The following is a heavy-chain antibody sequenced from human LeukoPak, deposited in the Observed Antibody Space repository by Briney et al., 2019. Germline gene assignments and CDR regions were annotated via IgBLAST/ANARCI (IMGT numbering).Heavy chain of an antibody. CDR3: ARGIGGEQQLVLGREVILDY. V-gene: IGHV4-30-2*01. CDR1: GGSISSGGFY. Sequence: PSQTLSLTCTVSGGSISSGGFYWSWIRQPPGKGLEWIGEINHSGSTNYNPSLKSRVTISVDTSKNQFSLKLSSVTAADTAVYYCARGIGGEQQLVLGREVILDYWGQGTLVTVSS. D-gene: IGHD6-13*01. CDR2: INHSGST. J-gene: IGHJ4*02.